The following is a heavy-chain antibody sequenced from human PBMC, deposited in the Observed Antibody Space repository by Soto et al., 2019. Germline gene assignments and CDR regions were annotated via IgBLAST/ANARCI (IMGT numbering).Heavy chain of an antibody. D-gene: IGHD2-15*01. CDR3: ARDSPDCSGGSCYSRYFDY. CDR2: IYYSGST. CDR1: GGSISSGGYY. J-gene: IGHJ4*02. Sequence: QVQLQESGPGLVKPSQTLSLTCTVSGGSISSGGYYWSWIRQHPGKGLEWIGYIYYSGSTYYNPSLKRRVTISVDTSKNQFSLKLSSVTAADTAVYYCARDSPDCSGGSCYSRYFDYWGQGTLVTVSS. V-gene: IGHV4-31*03.